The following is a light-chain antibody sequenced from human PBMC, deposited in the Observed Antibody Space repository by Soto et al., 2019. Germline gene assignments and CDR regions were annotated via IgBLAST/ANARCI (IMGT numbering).Light chain of an antibody. CDR3: CSYAGSSFVV. CDR1: SSDVGSYNL. Sequence: QSALTQTASVSGSPGQSITISCTGTSSDVGSYNLVSWYQQHPGKAPKLMIYEGSKRPSGVSNRFSGSKSGNTASLTISGLQVEDEADYYCCSYAGSSFVVFGGGTQLTVL. J-gene: IGLJ2*01. V-gene: IGLV2-23*01. CDR2: EGS.